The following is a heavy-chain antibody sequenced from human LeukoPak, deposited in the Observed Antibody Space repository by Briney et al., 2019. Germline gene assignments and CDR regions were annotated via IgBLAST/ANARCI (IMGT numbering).Heavy chain of an antibody. CDR3: ARVLQRQSLTRSGPNWFDP. CDR2: IYSGGST. V-gene: IGHV3-53*01. CDR1: GFTVSSNY. D-gene: IGHD6-25*01. Sequence: PGGSLRLSCAASGFTVSSNYMSWVRQAPGKGLEWVSVIYSGGSTYYADSVKGRFTISRDNSKNTLCLQMNSLRAEDTAVYYCARVLQRQSLTRSGPNWFDPWGQGTLVTVSS. J-gene: IGHJ5*02.